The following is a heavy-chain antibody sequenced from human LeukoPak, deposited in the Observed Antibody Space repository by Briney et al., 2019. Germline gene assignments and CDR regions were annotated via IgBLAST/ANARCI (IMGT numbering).Heavy chain of an antibody. CDR2: INSGGTTM. Sequence: GGSLRLSCAASGFAFISSEMNWVRQAPGKGLEWVSHINSGGTTMYNADAVKGRFTISRDNSKNTLYLQMNSLRAEDTALYYCAKPAKTDYTDYWGQGTLVTVSS. J-gene: IGHJ4*02. V-gene: IGHV3-48*03. CDR3: AKPAKTDYTDY. D-gene: IGHD1-14*01. CDR1: GFAFISSE.